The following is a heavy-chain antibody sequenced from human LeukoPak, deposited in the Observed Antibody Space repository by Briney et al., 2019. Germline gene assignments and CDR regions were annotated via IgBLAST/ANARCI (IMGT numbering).Heavy chain of an antibody. CDR1: GFNFSSYS. D-gene: IGHD3-10*01. V-gene: IGHV3-23*01. CDR2: ISGSGGST. CDR3: AKVAPMVRGPAYDY. J-gene: IGHJ4*02. Sequence: GGSLRLSCAASGFNFSSYSMNWVRQAPGKGLEWVSAISGSGGSTYYADSVKGRFTISRDNSKNTLYLQMNSLRAEDTAVYYCAKVAPMVRGPAYDYWGQGTLVTVSS.